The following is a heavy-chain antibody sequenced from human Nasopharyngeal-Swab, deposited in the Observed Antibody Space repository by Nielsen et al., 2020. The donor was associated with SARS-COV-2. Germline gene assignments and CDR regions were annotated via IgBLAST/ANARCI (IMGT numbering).Heavy chain of an antibody. J-gene: IGHJ4*02. V-gene: IGHV3-73*01. CDR2: IGDKDHNYAT. CDR1: GFLFSASA. Sequence: LSLTCAASGFLFSASAMHWVRQASGKGLEWVGRIGDKDHNYATTYAASVQGRFTISRDDSKNTAFLQMDSLKTEDSALYYCTTDFYFDYWGQGTQVTVSS. CDR3: TTDFYFDY.